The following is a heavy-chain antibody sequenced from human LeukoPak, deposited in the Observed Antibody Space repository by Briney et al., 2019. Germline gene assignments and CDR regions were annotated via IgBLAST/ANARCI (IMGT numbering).Heavy chain of an antibody. V-gene: IGHV1-2*02. D-gene: IGHD6-25*01. CDR2: INPNSGGT. J-gene: IGHJ4*02. CDR1: GYTFSGYY. Sequence: ASVKVSCKASGYTFSGYYMHWVRQAPGQGLEWMGWINPNSGGTNSAQEFQGRVTMTRDKSISTAYLQWSSLKASDTAMYYCARSLTAAAGDYWGQGTLVTVSS. CDR3: ARSLTAAAGDY.